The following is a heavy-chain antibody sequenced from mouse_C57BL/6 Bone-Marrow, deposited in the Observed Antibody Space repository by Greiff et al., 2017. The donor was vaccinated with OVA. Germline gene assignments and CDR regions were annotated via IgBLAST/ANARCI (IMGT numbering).Heavy chain of an antibody. D-gene: IGHD2-3*01. J-gene: IGHJ3*01. CDR2: IYPRSGNT. CDR1: GYTFTSYG. CDR3: AEGRGYYPFAY. Sequence: QVHVKQSGAELARPGASVKLSCKASGYTFTSYGISWVKQRTGQGLEWIGEIYPRSGNTYYNEKFKGKATLTADKSSSTAYMELRSLTSEDSAVYFCAEGRGYYPFAYWGQGTLVTVSA. V-gene: IGHV1-81*01.